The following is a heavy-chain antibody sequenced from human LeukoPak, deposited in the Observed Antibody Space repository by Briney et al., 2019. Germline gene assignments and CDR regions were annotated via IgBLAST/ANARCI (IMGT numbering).Heavy chain of an antibody. D-gene: IGHD2-15*01. CDR1: GGSISSSSYY. V-gene: IGHV4-39*07. CDR2: IYYSGST. Sequence: PSQTLSLTCTVSGGSISSSSYYWGWIRQPPGKGLEWIGSIYYSGSTYYNPSLKSRVTISVDTSKNQFSLKLSSVTAADTAVYYCARDRSVVVVAARDIGNWFDPWGQGTLVTVSS. J-gene: IGHJ5*02. CDR3: ARDRSVVVVAARDIGNWFDP.